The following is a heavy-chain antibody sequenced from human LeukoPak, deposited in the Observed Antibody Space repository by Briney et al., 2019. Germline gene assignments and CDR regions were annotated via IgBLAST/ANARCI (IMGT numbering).Heavy chain of an antibody. CDR1: GFTFSSYA. CDR2: ISGSGGST. D-gene: IGHD5-12*01. Sequence: GGSLGLSCAASGFTFSSYAMSWVRQAPGKGLEWVSAISGSGGSTYYADSVKGRFTISRDNSKNTLYLRMNSLRAEDTAVYYCAKALGYSGYHFDYWGQGTLVTVSS. J-gene: IGHJ4*02. CDR3: AKALGYSGYHFDY. V-gene: IGHV3-23*01.